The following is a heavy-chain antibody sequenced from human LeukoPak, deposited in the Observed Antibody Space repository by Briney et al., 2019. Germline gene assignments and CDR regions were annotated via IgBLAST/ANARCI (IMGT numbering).Heavy chain of an antibody. D-gene: IGHD3-3*01. V-gene: IGHV4-34*01. CDR3: ARAHIRITIFGVVIRWFDP. Sequence: SETLCLTCAVYGGSFSGYYWSWIRQPPGKGLEWIGEINHSGSTNYNPSLKSRVTISVDTSKNQFSLKLSSVTAADTAVYYCARAHIRITIFGVVIRWFDPWGQGTLVTVSS. CDR2: INHSGST. CDR1: GGSFSGYY. J-gene: IGHJ5*02.